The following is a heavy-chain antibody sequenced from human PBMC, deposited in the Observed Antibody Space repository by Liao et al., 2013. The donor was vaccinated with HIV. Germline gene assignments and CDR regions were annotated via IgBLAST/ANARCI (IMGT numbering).Heavy chain of an antibody. CDR2: IYHSGST. J-gene: IGHJ4*02. CDR1: GGSISSGGYS. D-gene: IGHD2-15*01. CDR3: ARVMKTCSGFDCHHGGINY. V-gene: IGHV4-30-2*01. Sequence: QLQLQESGSGLVKPSQTLSLICDVSGGSISSGGYSWSWIRQPPGKGLEWIGYIYHSGSTYYNPSLKSRVSMSVDRSKKQFSLRLTSVTAADTAVYYCARVMKTCSGFDCHHGGINYWGEGTLVTVSS.